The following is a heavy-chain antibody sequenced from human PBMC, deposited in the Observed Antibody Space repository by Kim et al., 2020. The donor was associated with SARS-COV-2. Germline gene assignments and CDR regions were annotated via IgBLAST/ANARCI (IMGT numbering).Heavy chain of an antibody. CDR3: ARGYYGSAFSWFDP. J-gene: IGHJ5*02. V-gene: IGHV4-34*01. D-gene: IGHD3-10*01. CDR2: INHSAGS. Sequence: SETLSLTCAVYGESFSDYYWSWIRQPPGKGLEWIGEINHSAGSNYNPSLKSRVSISLHTSKSQFSLKLTSVTAADTGGYYCARGYYGSAFSWFDPWGQGT. CDR1: GESFSDYY.